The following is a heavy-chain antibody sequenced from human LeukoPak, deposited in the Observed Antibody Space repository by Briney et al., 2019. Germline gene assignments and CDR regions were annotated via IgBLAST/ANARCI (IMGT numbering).Heavy chain of an antibody. D-gene: IGHD2-2*01. CDR1: GFNVNNNY. CDR2: IYSGGNT. J-gene: IGHJ6*02. Sequence: GGSLRLSCAASGFNVNNNYMSWVRQAPGKGLEWVSVIYSGGNTYYADSVKGRFTISRDNSKNALYLQMNSLRAEDTAVYYCTREARDIVVVPAASDYYYYGMDVWGQGTTVTVSS. V-gene: IGHV3-66*01. CDR3: TREARDIVVVPAASDYYYYGMDV.